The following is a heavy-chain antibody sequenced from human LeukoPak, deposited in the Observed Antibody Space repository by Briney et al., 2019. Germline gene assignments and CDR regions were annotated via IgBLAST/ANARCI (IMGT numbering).Heavy chain of an antibody. V-gene: IGHV5-51*01. CDR3: ARQRAFDI. J-gene: IGHJ3*02. CDR1: GYIFTNYW. CDR2: IYPGDSDT. Sequence: GESLKISCKGSGYIFTNYWIGWVRQVPGKGLEWMGIIYPGDSDTRHSPSFQGQVTISADKSISTAYLQWSSLKASDTAMYYCARQRAFDIWGQGTMVTVSS.